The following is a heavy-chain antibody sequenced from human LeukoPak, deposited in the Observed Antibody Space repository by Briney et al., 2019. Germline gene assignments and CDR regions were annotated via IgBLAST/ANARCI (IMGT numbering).Heavy chain of an antibody. CDR1: GGSISSYY. CDR3: ARRGYSSGSYYFDY. Sequence: SETLSLTCSVSGGSISSYYRSWIRRPPGKGLEWIGYIYYSGSTNYNPSLKSRVTISADTSKNQFSLKLSSVTAADTAMYYCARRGYSSGSYYFDYWGQGALVTVAS. D-gene: IGHD6-19*01. V-gene: IGHV4-59*08. J-gene: IGHJ4*02. CDR2: IYYSGST.